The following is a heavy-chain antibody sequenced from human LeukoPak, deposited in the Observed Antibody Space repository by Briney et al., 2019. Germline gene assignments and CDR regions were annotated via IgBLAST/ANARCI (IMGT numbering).Heavy chain of an antibody. CDR1: GFTFSSYG. CDR3: ARDNLGQDWFDP. J-gene: IGHJ5*02. Sequence: GGSLRLSCAASGFTFSSYGMSWVRQAPGKGLEWVSRINSDGSSTSYADSVKGRFTISRDNAKNTLYLQMNSLRAEDTAVYYCARDNLGQDWFDPWGQGTLVTVSS. D-gene: IGHD3-16*01. V-gene: IGHV3-74*01. CDR2: INSDGSST.